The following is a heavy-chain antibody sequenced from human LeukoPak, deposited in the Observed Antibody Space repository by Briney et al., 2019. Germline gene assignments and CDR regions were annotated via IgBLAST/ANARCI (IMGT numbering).Heavy chain of an antibody. CDR1: GFTFSSYS. D-gene: IGHD1-26*01. V-gene: IGHV3-48*01. J-gene: IGHJ4*02. Sequence: GSLRLSCAASGFTFSSYSMNWVRQAPGKGLEWVSYISSSSSTIYCADSVKGRFTISRDNAKNSLYLQMNNLRAEDTAVYYCARDYYENIAHSHMLPFWGQGTLVTVSS. CDR2: ISSSSSTI. CDR3: ARDYYENIAHSHMLPF.